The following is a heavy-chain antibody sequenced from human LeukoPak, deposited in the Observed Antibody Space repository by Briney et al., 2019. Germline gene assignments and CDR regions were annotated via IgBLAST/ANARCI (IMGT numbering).Heavy chain of an antibody. J-gene: IGHJ6*02. CDR3: ARDRDFYYGMDV. Sequence: GGSLRLSCAASGFNVIITYMSWVRQAPGKGLEWVSLIYSGGITYYADSVKGRFTIPRDNSKNTLYLQMNSLRAEDTAVYYCARDRDFYYGMDVWGQGTTVTVSS. CDR1: GFNVIITY. V-gene: IGHV3-53*01. CDR2: IYSGGIT.